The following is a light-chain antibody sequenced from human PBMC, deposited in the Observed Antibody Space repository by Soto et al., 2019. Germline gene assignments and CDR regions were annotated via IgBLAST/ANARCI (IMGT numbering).Light chain of an antibody. CDR3: LQDFTYPRT. J-gene: IGKJ2*01. CDR1: QGSRYE. Sequence: AIQMTQSPSSVSASVGDRVTITCRESQGSRYELGWYQQKPGKAPKLLIYSASSLQSGVPSRFSGSGSGTDFILTISGLQPEDFATYFCLQDFTYPRTFGQGTKV. CDR2: SAS. V-gene: IGKV1-6*01.